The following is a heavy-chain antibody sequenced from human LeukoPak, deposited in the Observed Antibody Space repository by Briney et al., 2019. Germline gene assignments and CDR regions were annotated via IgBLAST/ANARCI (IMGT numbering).Heavy chain of an antibody. J-gene: IGHJ4*02. Sequence: GASVKVSCKASGYTFTSYDINWVRQATGQGLEWMGWMNPNSGNTGYAQKFQGRVTMTRNTSTSTAYVELSSLRSEDTAVYYCARARKKNGSGRYYYFDYWGQGTLVTVSS. CDR3: ARARKKNGSGRYYYFDY. CDR1: GYTFTSYD. CDR2: MNPNSGNT. V-gene: IGHV1-8*01. D-gene: IGHD3-10*01.